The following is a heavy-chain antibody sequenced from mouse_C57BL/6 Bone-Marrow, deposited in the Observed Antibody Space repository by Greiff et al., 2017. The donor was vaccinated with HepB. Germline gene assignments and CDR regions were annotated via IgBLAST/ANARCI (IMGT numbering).Heavy chain of an antibody. CDR1: GYTFTSYW. V-gene: IGHV1-64*01. J-gene: IGHJ3*01. CDR3: ARWGGYYGCAY. Sequence: QVQLQQPGAELVKPGASVKLSCKASGYTFTSYWMHWVKQRPGQGLEWIGMIHPNSGSTNYNEKFKSKATLTVDKSSSTAYMHLSSLTSEDSAVYYCARWGGYYGCAYWGQGTLVTVSA. D-gene: IGHD2-3*01. CDR2: IHPNSGST.